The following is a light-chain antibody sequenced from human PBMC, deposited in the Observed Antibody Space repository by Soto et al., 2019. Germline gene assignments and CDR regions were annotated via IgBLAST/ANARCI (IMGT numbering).Light chain of an antibody. V-gene: IGLV2-14*01. CDR2: EVS. Sequence: QSVLTQPASVSGSPEQSITISCTGTSSDVGGYNFVSWYQQHPGKAPKPMIYEVSNRPSGVSNRFSGSKSGNTASLTISGLQAEDEADYYCSSYTSSSSLYVFGTGTKVTVL. CDR3: SSYTSSSSLYV. J-gene: IGLJ1*01. CDR1: SSDVGGYNF.